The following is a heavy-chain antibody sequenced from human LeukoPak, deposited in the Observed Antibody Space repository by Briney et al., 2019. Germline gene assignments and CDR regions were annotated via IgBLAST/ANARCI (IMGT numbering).Heavy chain of an antibody. CDR3: AKSDSSGYYSH. V-gene: IGHV3-21*01. D-gene: IGHD3-22*01. CDR2: ISSSSSYI. CDR1: GFTFSSYS. J-gene: IGHJ4*02. Sequence: GGSLRLSCAASGFTFSSYSMNWVRQAPGKGLEWVSSISSSSSYIYYADSVKGRFTISRDNSKNTLYLQMNSLRAEDTAVYYCAKSDSSGYYSHWGQGTLVTVSS.